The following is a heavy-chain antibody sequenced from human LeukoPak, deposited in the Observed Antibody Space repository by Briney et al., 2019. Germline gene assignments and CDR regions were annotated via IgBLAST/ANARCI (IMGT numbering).Heavy chain of an antibody. J-gene: IGHJ6*04. D-gene: IGHD3-9*01. Sequence: GASVKVSCKASGYTFTSYYMHWVRQAPGQGLEWMGIINPSGGSTSYAQKFQGRVTMTRDTSTSTVYMELSSLRSEDTAVYYCAGDAQASYYDILTGVYGMDVWGKGTTVTVSS. CDR1: GYTFTSYY. CDR3: AGDAQASYYDILTGVYGMDV. CDR2: INPSGGST. V-gene: IGHV1-46*01.